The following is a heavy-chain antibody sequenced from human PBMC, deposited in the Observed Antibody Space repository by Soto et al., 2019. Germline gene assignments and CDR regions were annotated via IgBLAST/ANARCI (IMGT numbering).Heavy chain of an antibody. Sequence: QVQLVQSGAEIKKTGSSVKVSCKSSGGTFSNFAIDWVRQAPGQGLEWVGGIIPMFGTTYYAERFQGRVTITADESTNTAYMEVSSLTSDDTAVFYCARDLAPVVRGVLSSGLDVWGQGTTVIVSS. CDR3: ARDLAPVVRGVLSSGLDV. V-gene: IGHV1-69*01. CDR2: IIPMFGTT. J-gene: IGHJ6*02. CDR1: GGTFSNFA. D-gene: IGHD3-10*02.